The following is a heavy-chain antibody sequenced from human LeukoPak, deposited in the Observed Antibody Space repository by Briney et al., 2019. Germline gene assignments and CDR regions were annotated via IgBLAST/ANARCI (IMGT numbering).Heavy chain of an antibody. Sequence: ASVKVSCKASGYTFTGYNIHWVRQAPGQGLEWMGWINPNSGGTNYAQKFQGRVTMTRDTSISTAYMELSTLRSDDTAVYYCARINTVFGVINNDYWGQGTLVTVSS. CDR2: INPNSGGT. CDR1: GYTFTGYN. J-gene: IGHJ4*02. V-gene: IGHV1-2*02. D-gene: IGHD3-3*01. CDR3: ARINTVFGVINNDY.